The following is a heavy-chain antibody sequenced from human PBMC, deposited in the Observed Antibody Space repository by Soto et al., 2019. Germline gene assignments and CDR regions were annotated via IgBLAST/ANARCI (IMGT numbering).Heavy chain of an antibody. CDR2: ISSNGGST. CDR3: ARGGMWFGELSGYFDY. V-gene: IGHV3-64*01. Sequence: SLRLSCAASGFTFSSYAMHWVRQAPGKGLEYVSAISSNGGSTYYANSVKGRFTISRDNSKNTLYLQMGSLRAEDMAVYYCARGGMWFGELSGYFDYWGQGPLVTVSS. D-gene: IGHD3-10*01. CDR1: GFTFSSYA. J-gene: IGHJ4*02.